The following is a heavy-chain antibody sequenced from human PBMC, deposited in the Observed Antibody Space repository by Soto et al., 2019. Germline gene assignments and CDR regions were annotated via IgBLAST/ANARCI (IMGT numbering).Heavy chain of an antibody. CDR2: INPHSGAT. CDR1: GYVFSFSY. CDR3: VRAQALGSSNWFDP. Sequence: VMRSLTTSGYVFSFSYVRWVIQAKGQGLEWLGWINPHSGATNYAQKFLGRVTMSADTSASTAYMDLARLKSDDTAVYYCVRAQALGSSNWFDPWGRGTLVTVSS. J-gene: IGHJ5*02. D-gene: IGHD3-10*01. V-gene: IGHV1-2*02.